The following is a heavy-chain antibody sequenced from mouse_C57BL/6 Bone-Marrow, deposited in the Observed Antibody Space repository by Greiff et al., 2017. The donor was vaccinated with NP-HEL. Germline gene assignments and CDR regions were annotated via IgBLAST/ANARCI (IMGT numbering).Heavy chain of an antibody. CDR3: TRGLAFATVVATGFDY. J-gene: IGHJ2*01. CDR2: IDPETGGT. Sequence: VKLMESGAELVRPGASVTLSCKASGYTFTDYEMHWVKQTPVHGLEWIGAIDPETGGTAYNQKFKGKAILTADKSSSTAYMELRSLTSEDSAVYYCTRGLAFATVVATGFDYWGQGTTLTVSS. V-gene: IGHV1-15*01. D-gene: IGHD1-1*01. CDR1: GYTFTDYE.